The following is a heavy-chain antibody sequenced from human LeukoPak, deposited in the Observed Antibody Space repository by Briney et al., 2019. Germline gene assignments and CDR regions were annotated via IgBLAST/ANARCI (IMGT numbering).Heavy chain of an antibody. Sequence: GGSLRLSCAASGFTFSSYAMSWVRQAPGKGLEWVANIKQDGSEKYYVDSVKGRFTISRDNAKNSLYLQMNSLRAEDTAVYYCARGKDTFDPWGQGTLVTVSS. D-gene: IGHD5-18*01. CDR1: GFTFSSYA. V-gene: IGHV3-7*01. J-gene: IGHJ5*02. CDR3: ARGKDTFDP. CDR2: IKQDGSEK.